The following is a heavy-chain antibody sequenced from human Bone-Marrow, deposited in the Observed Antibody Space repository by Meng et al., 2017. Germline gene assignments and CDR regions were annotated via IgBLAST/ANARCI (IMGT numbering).Heavy chain of an antibody. CDR3: ARELPRGYSYGYALDY. V-gene: IGHV4-34*01. CDR2: INHSGST. CDR1: GGPFSGYY. Sequence: SDTLSPPCAAHGGPFSGYYWSWIRQPPGKGLEWIGEINHSGSTNYNPSLKSRVTISVDTSKNQFSLKLSSVTAADTAVYYCARELPRGYSYGYALDYWGQGTLVTVSS. D-gene: IGHD5-18*01. J-gene: IGHJ4*02.